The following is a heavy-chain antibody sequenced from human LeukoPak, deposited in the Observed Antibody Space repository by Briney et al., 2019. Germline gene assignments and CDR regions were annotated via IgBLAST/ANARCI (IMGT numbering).Heavy chain of an antibody. J-gene: IGHJ6*04. Sequence: PGGSLRLSCAASGFTFSDYYMSWVRQVPGKGLEWVANIKQDGSEKYYVDSVKGRFTISRDNAKNSLHLQMNSLRAEDTAVYYCAREHSGTYSVYMDVWGKGTTVTVSS. CDR1: GFTFSDYY. CDR3: AREHSGTYSVYMDV. V-gene: IGHV3-7*03. CDR2: IKQDGSEK. D-gene: IGHD1-26*01.